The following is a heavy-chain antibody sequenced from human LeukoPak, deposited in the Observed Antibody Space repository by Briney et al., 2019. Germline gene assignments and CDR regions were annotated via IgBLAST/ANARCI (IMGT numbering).Heavy chain of an antibody. V-gene: IGHV1-8*03. CDR3: ARGRSTGYPYYFEY. D-gene: IGHD5-12*01. CDR2: MNPNSGST. Sequence: GASEKVSCEASGYTFTSYDINWVRQATGQGLEWMGWMNPNSGSTGYAQKFQGRVTITRNTSISTAYMELSGLRSEDTAVYYCARGRSTGYPYYFEYWGQGTLVTVSS. CDR1: GYTFTSYD. J-gene: IGHJ4*02.